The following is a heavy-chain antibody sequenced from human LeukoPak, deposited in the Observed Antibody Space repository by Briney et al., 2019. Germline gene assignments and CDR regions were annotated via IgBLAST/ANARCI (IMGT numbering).Heavy chain of an antibody. Sequence: PGGSLRLSCAASGFTFSDYYMSWIRQAPGKGLEWVSSISTTSDYIHYADSLKGRVAISRDNAKNSLYLQMNSLRAEDTAVYYCARGGIYSQGFDYWGQGSLVTVSS. D-gene: IGHD6-13*01. CDR3: ARGGIYSQGFDY. J-gene: IGHJ4*02. CDR2: ISTTSDYI. CDR1: GFTFSDYY. V-gene: IGHV3-11*06.